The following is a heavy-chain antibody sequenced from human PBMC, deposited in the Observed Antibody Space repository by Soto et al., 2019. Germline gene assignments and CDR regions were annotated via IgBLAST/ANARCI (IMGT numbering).Heavy chain of an antibody. CDR2: IHYSGST. J-gene: IGHJ6*02. CDR3: ARDLWGYCGTDCYPLDV. Sequence: PSETLSLTCTVSGGSITGYYWSWIRQPPGKGPEWIGNIHYSGSTNYNPSLKSRVTISVDTSKNQCSLKLNSVTAADTAVYYCARDLWGYCGTDCYPLDVWGQGTTVTVS. CDR1: GGSITGYY. V-gene: IGHV4-59*01. D-gene: IGHD2-21*02.